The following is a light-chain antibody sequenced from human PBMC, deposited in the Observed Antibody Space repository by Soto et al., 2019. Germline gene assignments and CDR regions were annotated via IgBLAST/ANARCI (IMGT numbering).Light chain of an antibody. J-gene: IGKJ4*01. CDR2: GAS. Sequence: EIVMTQSPATLSVSPGEIATLACRASHSVGSNLAWYHQNPDQPPRLIIFGASTSSTGIPARFSGSVSGTEFTLTISSLQSEDFAVYYCQQYNNWPPITFGGGTKVEIK. CDR3: QQYNNWPPIT. CDR1: HSVGSN. V-gene: IGKV3-15*01.